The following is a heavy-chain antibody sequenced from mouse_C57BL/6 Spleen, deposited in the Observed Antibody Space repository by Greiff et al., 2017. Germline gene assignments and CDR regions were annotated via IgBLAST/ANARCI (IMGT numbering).Heavy chain of an antibody. D-gene: IGHD3-3*01. V-gene: IGHV2-9*01. CDR3: AKRGLGVTMEY. J-gene: IGHJ4*01. CDR2: IWGGGST. Sequence: VQRVESGPGLVAPSQSLSITCTVSGFSFTSYGVVWVRQPPGKGLEWLGGIWGGGSTNYNSAIMPRLNIRKDHSKSHVFFKIDCLQTDYPAMYFSAKRGLGVTMEYRGGGTSVTDSS. CDR1: GFSFTSYG.